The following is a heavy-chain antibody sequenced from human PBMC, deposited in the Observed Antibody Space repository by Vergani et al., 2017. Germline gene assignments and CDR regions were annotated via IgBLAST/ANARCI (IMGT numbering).Heavy chain of an antibody. CDR3: ARASLRALVGYFFTMDV. J-gene: IGHJ6*04. Sequence: QLQLQESGPGLVKPSQTLSLTCAVSGDSITNGGFSWNWIRQPPGKGPEWIGYIFPSGNADYNPSLKNRVSISLDKSKNQFSLCVNSVTPADTALYFCARASLRALVGYFFTMDVWGKGKTVGVSS. D-gene: IGHD5-12*01. V-gene: IGHV4-30-2*01. CDR1: GDSITNGGFS. CDR2: IFPSGNA.